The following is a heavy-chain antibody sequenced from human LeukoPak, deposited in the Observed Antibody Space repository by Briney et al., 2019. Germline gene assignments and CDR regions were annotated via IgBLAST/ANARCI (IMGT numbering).Heavy chain of an antibody. D-gene: IGHD6-13*01. J-gene: IGHJ6*02. V-gene: IGHV5-51*01. CDR3: ASGAAGTTPDYYYFGLDV. CDR1: GYRFTDYC. Sequence: GESLKISCKGSGYRFTDYCIGWVRQMPGKGLEWMGIIYPGDSDTRYSPSFEGHVNISADKSINTAHLQWSSLKASDTAMYYCASGAAGTTPDYYYFGLDVWGQGTTVRVS. CDR2: IYPGDSDT.